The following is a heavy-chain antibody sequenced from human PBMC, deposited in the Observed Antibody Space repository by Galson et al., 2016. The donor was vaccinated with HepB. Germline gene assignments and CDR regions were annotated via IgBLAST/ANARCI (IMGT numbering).Heavy chain of an antibody. CDR2: IWSDGSNQ. CDR3: ARGNFDP. J-gene: IGHJ5*02. CDR1: GFTFSNYG. Sequence: SLRLSCAVSGFTFSNYGMQWVRQAPGKGLEWVAVIWSDGSNQYYGDSVKGRFTISRDNSNNTLFLHMNSLRVDDTAVYYCARGNFDPWGQGTLVTVSS. V-gene: IGHV3-33*01.